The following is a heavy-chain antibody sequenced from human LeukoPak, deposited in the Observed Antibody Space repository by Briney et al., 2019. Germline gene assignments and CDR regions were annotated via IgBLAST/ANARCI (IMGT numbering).Heavy chain of an antibody. J-gene: IGHJ4*02. CDR2: IIPIFGTA. V-gene: IGHV1-69*06. CDR3: ARSGGIQLWPKPYYFDY. CDR1: GCTFSSYA. Sequence: ASVKVSCKASGCTFSSYAISWVRQAPGQGLEWMGGIIPIFGTANYAQKFQGRVTITADKSTSTAYMELRSLRAEDTAVYYCARSGGIQLWPKPYYFDYWGQGTLVTVSS. D-gene: IGHD5-18*01.